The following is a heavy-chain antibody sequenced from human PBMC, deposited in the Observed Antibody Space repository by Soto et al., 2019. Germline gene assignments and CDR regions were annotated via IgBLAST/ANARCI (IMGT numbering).Heavy chain of an antibody. Sequence: QVQLVQSGAQLKTPGSSVKVSCKSSGDTFKTNSVSWVRQAPGQGLEWMGGVIPILGKPMYAQKFQDRVTITADESTSTVFMELTSLILDDTAVYYCARIWGIAEYDAWGQGTRVTVSS. V-gene: IGHV1-69*12. CDR2: VIPILGKP. J-gene: IGHJ4*01. D-gene: IGHD3-16*01. CDR1: GDTFKTNS. CDR3: ARIWGIAEYDA.